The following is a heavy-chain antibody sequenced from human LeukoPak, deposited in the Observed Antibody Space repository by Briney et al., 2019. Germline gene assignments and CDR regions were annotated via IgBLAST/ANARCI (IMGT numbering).Heavy chain of an antibody. CDR3: AREPLNVRRYGESFDN. CDR1: GNSFTTYW. Sequence: GESLKISCKGSGNSFTTYWITWVRQMPGKGLEWVANIRQDGTDKYYVDSVKGRFTISRDNAKNSLYLQMNSLRAEDTAVYYCAREPLNVRRYGESFDNWGQGTLVPSPQ. J-gene: IGHJ4*02. D-gene: IGHD3-10*01. V-gene: IGHV3-7*04. CDR2: IRQDGTDK.